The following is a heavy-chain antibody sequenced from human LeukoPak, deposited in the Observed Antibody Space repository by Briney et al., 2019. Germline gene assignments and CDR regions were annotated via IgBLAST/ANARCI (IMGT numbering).Heavy chain of an antibody. V-gene: IGHV3-48*04. CDR3: ARDNSGWSRDY. CDR2: ISSSSSTT. CDR1: GFTFSSYS. D-gene: IGHD6-19*01. Sequence: QPGGSLRLSCAASGFTFSSYSMNWVRQAPGKGLEWVSYISSSSSTTYYADSVKGRFTISRDNAKNTLYLQMNSLRAEDTAIYYCARDNSGWSRDYWGQGTLVTVSS. J-gene: IGHJ4*02.